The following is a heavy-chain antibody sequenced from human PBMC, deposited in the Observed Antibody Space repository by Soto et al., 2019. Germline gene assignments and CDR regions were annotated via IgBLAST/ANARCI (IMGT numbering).Heavy chain of an antibody. J-gene: IGHJ4*02. CDR3: ARHSHYYDNSGYKDYFDY. V-gene: IGHV5-51*01. CDR2: IYPGDSDT. CDR1: VGKVSISC. D-gene: IGHD3-22*01. Sequence: GHALNLSGAGSVGKVSISCIWWERQITGKGLEWMGIIYPGDSDTRYSPSFQGQVTISADKSISTAYLQWSSLKASDTAMYYCARHSHYYDNSGYKDYFDYWGQGTLV.